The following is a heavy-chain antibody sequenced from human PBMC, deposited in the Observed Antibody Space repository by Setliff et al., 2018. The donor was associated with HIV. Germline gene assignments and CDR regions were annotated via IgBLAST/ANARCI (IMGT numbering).Heavy chain of an antibody. CDR3: ARYVRPPYYFDY. CDR2: ISWKSGNI. CDR1: GFTFDDYA. D-gene: IGHD3-10*01. V-gene: IGHV3-9*01. J-gene: IGHJ4*02. Sequence: GGSLRLSCVASGFTFDDYAMHWVRQVPGKGLEWVSGISWKSGNIGYADSVKGRFTISRDNAKNSLYLQMNSLRPEDTAVYFCARYVRPPYYFDYWGQGALVTVSS.